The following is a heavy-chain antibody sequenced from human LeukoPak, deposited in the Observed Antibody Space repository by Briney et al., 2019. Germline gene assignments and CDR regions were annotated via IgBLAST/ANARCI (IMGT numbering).Heavy chain of an antibody. D-gene: IGHD1-1*01. CDR2: IKEDGTEK. V-gene: IGHV3-7*01. J-gene: IGHJ4*02. Sequence: GGSLRLSCAGSGFTFSDFWMTWVRQTPGKGLEWVANIKEDGTEKNLVDSVKGRFTISRDNTKNLLFLEMNSLRGDDTAIYYCVRESRPGGAMGLYHNLDYWGQGTLVAVSS. CDR3: VRESRPGGAMGLYHNLDY. CDR1: GFTFSDFW.